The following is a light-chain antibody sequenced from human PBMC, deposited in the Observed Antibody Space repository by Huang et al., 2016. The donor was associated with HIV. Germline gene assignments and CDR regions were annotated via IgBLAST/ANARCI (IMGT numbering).Light chain of an antibody. V-gene: IGKV3-15*01. CDR1: QSVSTN. J-gene: IGKJ4*01. CDR3: QQYYDWPPLT. Sequence: EIVMTQSPATLSVSPGERATLSCWASQSVSTNLAWYQQKPGQAPRLLMYGTSNRATGIPARCSGSGSGTEFTLTISRLQSEDFAVYYCQQYYDWPPLTFGGGTKVEIK. CDR2: GTS.